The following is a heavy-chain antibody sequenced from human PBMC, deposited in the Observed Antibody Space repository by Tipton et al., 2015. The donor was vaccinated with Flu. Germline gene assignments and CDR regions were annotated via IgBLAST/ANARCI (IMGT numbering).Heavy chain of an antibody. D-gene: IGHD6-6*01. CDR2: IYYSGST. J-gene: IGHJ4*02. CDR3: ASVAARGAGY. CDR1: GGSISSSSYY. Sequence: LSLTCTVSGGSISSSSYYWGWIRQPPGKGLEWIGSIYYSGSTYYNPSLKSRVTISVDTSKNQFSLKLSSVTAADTAVYYCASVAARGAGYWGQGTLVTVSS. V-gene: IGHV4-39*07.